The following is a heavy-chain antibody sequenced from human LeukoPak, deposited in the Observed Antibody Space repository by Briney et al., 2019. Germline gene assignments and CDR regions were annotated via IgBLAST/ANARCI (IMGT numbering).Heavy chain of an antibody. Sequence: ASVKVSCKASCYTFTSYYMHWVRQAPGQGLEWMGIINPSGASTNYAQKFQGRVNMTRDTSTNTVYMELGSLRSEDTAVYYCARVAAAGFAYDKFDPWGQGTLVTVSS. V-gene: IGHV1-46*01. CDR1: CYTFTSYY. CDR3: ARVAAAGFAYDKFDP. J-gene: IGHJ5*02. D-gene: IGHD6-13*01. CDR2: INPSGAST.